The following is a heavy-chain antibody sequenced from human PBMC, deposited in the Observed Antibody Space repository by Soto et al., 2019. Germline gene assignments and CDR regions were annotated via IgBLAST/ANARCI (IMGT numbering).Heavy chain of an antibody. D-gene: IGHD6-13*01. V-gene: IGHV3-30*18. CDR1: GFTFSSYG. Sequence: QVQLVESGGGVVQPGRSLRLSCAASGFTFSSYGMHWVRQAPGKGLEWVAVISYDGSNKYYEDSVKGRFTISRDNSKNTLYLQMSSLRAEDTAVYYCAKVEAIAAAGYYYYGMDVWGQGTTVTVSS. CDR3: AKVEAIAAAGYYYYGMDV. J-gene: IGHJ6*02. CDR2: ISYDGSNK.